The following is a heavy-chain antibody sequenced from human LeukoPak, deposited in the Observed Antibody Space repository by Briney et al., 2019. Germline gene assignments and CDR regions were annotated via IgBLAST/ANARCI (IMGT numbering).Heavy chain of an antibody. CDR1: GGTFSSNV. CDR3: ARAGGSSWYVSLYY. CDR2: IIPIIGTP. V-gene: IGHV1-69*04. Sequence: GASVRVSCKASGGTFSSNVISWVRQAPGQGLEWMGRIIPIIGTPDYAQKFQGRVMITADKSTNTAYMELTSLKYEDTAVYYCARAGGSSWYVSLYYWGQGTLVTVSS. J-gene: IGHJ4*02. D-gene: IGHD6-13*01.